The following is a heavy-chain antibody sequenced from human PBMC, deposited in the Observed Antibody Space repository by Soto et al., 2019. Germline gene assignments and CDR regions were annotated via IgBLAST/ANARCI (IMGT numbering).Heavy chain of an antibody. CDR1: GGTFSSYA. J-gene: IGHJ6*02. D-gene: IGHD3-3*01. CDR3: ATRLDYDFWSGYYMTLSSWGYPLRPEYYYYGMDV. CDR2: IIPIFGTA. Sequence: GASVKVSCKASGGTFSSYAISWVRQAPGQGLEWMGGIIPIFGTANYAQKFQGRVTITADESTSTAYMELSSLRSEDTAVYYCATRLDYDFWSGYYMTLSSWGYPLRPEYYYYGMDVWGQGTTVTVSS. V-gene: IGHV1-69*13.